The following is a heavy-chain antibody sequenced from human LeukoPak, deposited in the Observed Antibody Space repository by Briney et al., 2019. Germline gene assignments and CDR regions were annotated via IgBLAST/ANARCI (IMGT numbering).Heavy chain of an antibody. CDR1: GYSISIGNY. CDR3: ARGPGTSRLGGFDY. J-gene: IGHJ4*02. CDR2: IYHSGST. D-gene: IGHD2-2*01. V-gene: IGHV4-38-2*02. Sequence: SETLSLTFSVSGYSISIGNYWGWIRLPPGKGLQWIGSIYHSGSTYYNPSLKSRVTISVDTSKNQFSLKLSSVTAADTAVYYCARGPGTSRLGGFDYWGQGTLVTVSS.